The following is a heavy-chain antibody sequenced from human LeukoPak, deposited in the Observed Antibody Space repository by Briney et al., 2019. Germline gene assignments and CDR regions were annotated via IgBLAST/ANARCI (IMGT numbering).Heavy chain of an antibody. V-gene: IGHV1-46*01. CDR3: ATLCGYSYGYLAGDY. J-gene: IGHJ4*02. D-gene: IGHD5-18*01. Sequence: ASVKVSCKASGYTFTSYGISWVRQAPGQGLEWMGIINPSGGSTSYAQKFQGRVTMTRDMSTSTVYMELSSLRSEDTAVYYCATLCGYSYGYLAGDYWGQGTLVTVSS. CDR2: INPSGGST. CDR1: GYTFTSYG.